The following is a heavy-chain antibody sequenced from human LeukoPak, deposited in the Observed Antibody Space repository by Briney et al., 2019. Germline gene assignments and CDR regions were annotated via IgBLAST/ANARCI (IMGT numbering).Heavy chain of an antibody. D-gene: IGHD3-10*01. CDR1: GGSFSGYY. CDR2: INHSGST. Sequence: SETLSLTCAVYGGSFSGYYWSWIRQPPGKGLEWIGEINHSGSTNYNPSLKSRVTISVDTSKNQFSLKLSSVTAADTAVYYCARERRLLWFGELYFDYWGQGTLVTVSS. CDR3: ARERRLLWFGELYFDY. V-gene: IGHV4-34*01. J-gene: IGHJ4*02.